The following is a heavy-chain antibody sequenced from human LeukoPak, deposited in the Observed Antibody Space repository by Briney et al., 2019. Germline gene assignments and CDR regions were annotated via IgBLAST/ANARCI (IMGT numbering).Heavy chain of an antibody. CDR1: GYTFTSYG. CDR3: ARVSVWFGELPQGADY. Sequence: ASVTVSCKASGYTFTSYGISWVRQAPGQGLEWMGWISAYNGNTNYAQKLQGRVTVTTDTSTSTAYTELRSLRSDDTAVYYCARVSVWFGELPQGADYWGQGTLVTVSS. CDR2: ISAYNGNT. J-gene: IGHJ4*02. V-gene: IGHV1-18*01. D-gene: IGHD3-10*01.